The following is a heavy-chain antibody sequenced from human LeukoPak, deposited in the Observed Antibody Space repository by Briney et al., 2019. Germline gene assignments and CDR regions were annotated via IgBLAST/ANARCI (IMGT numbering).Heavy chain of an antibody. D-gene: IGHD2-2*02. V-gene: IGHV3-7*01. CDR2: MKQDGNEE. CDR3: ARDPYVVVPAAITDYYYGMDV. CDR1: GFTFSSYC. J-gene: IGHJ6*01. Sequence: GGSLRLSCAASGFTFSSYCMSWVRQAPGKGLEWVAHMKQDGNEEYYVDSVKGRFTISRDNAKNSLYLQVNSLRAEDTAVYYGARDPYVVVPAAITDYYYGMDVWGQGTTVTVSS.